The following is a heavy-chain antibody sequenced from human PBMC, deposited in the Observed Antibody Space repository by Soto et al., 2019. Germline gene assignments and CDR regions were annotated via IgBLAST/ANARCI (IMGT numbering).Heavy chain of an antibody. V-gene: IGHV3-23*01. Sequence: GGSLRLSCAASGFTFSDYTMNWVRQAPGKGLEWVSSISANGGSTYYADSVKGRFTISRDNSQNTLSLQMNSLRAEDTAIYYCAKANRYCRGGTCFVFGYWGERALVTVS. CDR2: ISANGGST. CDR3: AKANRYCRGGTCFVFGY. J-gene: IGHJ4*02. CDR1: GFTFSDYT. D-gene: IGHD2-15*01.